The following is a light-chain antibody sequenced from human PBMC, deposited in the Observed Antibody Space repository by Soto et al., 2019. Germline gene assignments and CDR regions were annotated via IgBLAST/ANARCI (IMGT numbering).Light chain of an antibody. CDR2: DVS. CDR1: SSDVGGYNY. J-gene: IGLJ2*01. CDR3: QSFDKYLSAVV. V-gene: IGLV2-11*01. Sequence: QSALTQPRSVSGSPGQSVTISCTGTSSDVGGYNYVSWYQQHPGKAPKVLIYDVSKRPSGVPDRVSGSKSGNTASLTISGLQAEDEADYYCQSFDKYLSAVVFGGGTKLTVL.